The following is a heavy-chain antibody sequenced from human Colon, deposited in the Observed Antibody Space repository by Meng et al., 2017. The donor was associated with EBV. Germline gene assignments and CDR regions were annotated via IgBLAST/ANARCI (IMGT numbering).Heavy chain of an antibody. CDR3: ARDNDITLIQGGGFGY. CDR2: IYRNGDA. D-gene: IGHD3-10*01. CDR1: GGASSRVNW. Sequence: WGLAVGKPVGILALTCDVSGGASSRVNWWSWVTQPPGKGLEWIGEIYRNGDANYNPSLNSRVNISIDKAKNHFSLILNSVTAADTAMYYCARDNDITLIQGGGFGYWGPGTLVTVSS. J-gene: IGHJ4*02. V-gene: IGHV4-4*02.